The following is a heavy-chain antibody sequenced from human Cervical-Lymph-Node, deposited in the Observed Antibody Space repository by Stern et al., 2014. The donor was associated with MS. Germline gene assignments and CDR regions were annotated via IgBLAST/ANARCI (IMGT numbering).Heavy chain of an antibody. Sequence: VQLVESGAEVKKPGASVKVSCKASGYTFTNYAITWVRQAPGQGPQWMGRISAYNGDTNYAPKFQGRAIMTTDASTSTAYLEVRSLTSDDTAVYYCAREETGMVFSLPTYWGQGTLVTVSS. CDR3: AREETGMVFSLPTY. V-gene: IGHV1-18*01. J-gene: IGHJ4*02. D-gene: IGHD5-18*01. CDR2: ISAYNGDT. CDR1: GYTFTNYA.